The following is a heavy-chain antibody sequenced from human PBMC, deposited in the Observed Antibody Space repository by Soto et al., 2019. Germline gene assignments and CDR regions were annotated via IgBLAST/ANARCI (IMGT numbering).Heavy chain of an antibody. V-gene: IGHV4-34*01. CDR1: GGSFSGYY. CDR3: AINDYVWGTYRALDY. Sequence: QVQLQQWGAGLLKPSETLSLTCAVYGGSFSGYYWSWIRQPPGKGLEWIGEINHSGSTNYNPSLKSRATISVDTSKNQFSLKLTSVTAADTAVYYCAINDYVWGTYRALDYWGQGTLVTVSS. D-gene: IGHD3-16*02. J-gene: IGHJ4*02. CDR2: INHSGST.